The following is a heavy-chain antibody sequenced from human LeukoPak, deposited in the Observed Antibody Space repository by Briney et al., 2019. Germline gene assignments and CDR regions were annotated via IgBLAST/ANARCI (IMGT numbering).Heavy chain of an antibody. CDR3: ARWGFYDSSFTYYFDY. CDR2: IYSGGST. Sequence: GSLRLSCAASGFTVSSNYMSWVRQAPGKGLEWVSVIYSGGSTYYADSVKGRFTISRDNSKNTLYLQMNSLRAEDTAVYYCARWGFYDSSFTYYFDYWGQGTLVTVSS. CDR1: GFTVSSNY. V-gene: IGHV3-53*01. J-gene: IGHJ4*02. D-gene: IGHD3-22*01.